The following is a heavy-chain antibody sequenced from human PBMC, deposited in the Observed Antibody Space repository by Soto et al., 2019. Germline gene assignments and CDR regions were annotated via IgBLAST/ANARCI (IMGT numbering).Heavy chain of an antibody. CDR2: IIPILGIA. J-gene: IGHJ6*02. V-gene: IGHV1-69*02. CDR3: ARAVVAATPGYYYYGMDV. D-gene: IGHD2-15*01. Sequence: SVKVSCKASGGTFSSYTISWVRQAPGQGLEWMGRIIPILGIANYAQKFQGRVTITADKSTSTAYMELSSLRSEDTAVYYCARAVVAATPGYYYYGMDVWGQGTTVTVSS. CDR1: GGTFSSYT.